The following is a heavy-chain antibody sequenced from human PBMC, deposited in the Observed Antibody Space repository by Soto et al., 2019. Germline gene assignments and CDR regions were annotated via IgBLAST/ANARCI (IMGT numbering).Heavy chain of an antibody. CDR3: ARAFLGYCSGGRCKIQNWFDP. V-gene: IGHV4-34*01. J-gene: IGHJ5*02. CDR2: INHSGST. Sequence: QVQLQQWGAGLLKPSETLSLTCAVYGGSFSGYYWSWIRQPPGKGLEWIGEINHSGSTNYNPSLKSRVTISVCTSKNQFSLKLSSVTAADTAVYYCARAFLGYCSGGRCKIQNWFDPWGQGTLVTVSS. CDR1: GGSFSGYY. D-gene: IGHD2-15*01.